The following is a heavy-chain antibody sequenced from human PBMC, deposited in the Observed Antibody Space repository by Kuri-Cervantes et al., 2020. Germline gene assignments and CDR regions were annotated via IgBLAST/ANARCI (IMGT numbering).Heavy chain of an antibody. CDR1: GFTFSSYS. CDR2: ISSSSSTI. J-gene: IGHJ4*02. Sequence: GGSLRLSCAASGFTFSSYSMNWVRQAPGKGLEWVSYISSSSSTIYYADSVKGRFTISRDNSKNTVYLQMNNLRAEDTAMYYCARADHPSGYFDYWGQGTLVTVSS. V-gene: IGHV3-48*01. CDR3: ARADHPSGYFDY. D-gene: IGHD3-22*01.